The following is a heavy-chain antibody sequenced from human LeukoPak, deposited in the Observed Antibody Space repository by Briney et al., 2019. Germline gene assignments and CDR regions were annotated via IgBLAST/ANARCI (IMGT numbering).Heavy chain of an antibody. J-gene: IGHJ4*02. CDR2: INHSGST. CDR3: ARGSGSSPRSYFDY. Sequence: SETLSLTCAVYGGSFSGYYWSWIRQPPGKGLEWIGEINHSGSTNYNPSLKSRVTISVDTSKNQFSLKLSSVTAADTAVYYCARGSGSSPRSYFDYWGQGILVTVSS. V-gene: IGHV4-34*01. D-gene: IGHD6-6*01. CDR1: GGSFSGYY.